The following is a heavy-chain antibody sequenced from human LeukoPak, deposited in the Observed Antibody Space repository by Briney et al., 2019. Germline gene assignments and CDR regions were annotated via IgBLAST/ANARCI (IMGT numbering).Heavy chain of an antibody. Sequence: ASVKVSCKASGYTPTSYYMHWVRQTPGQGVAWVGIINPSGGSTSSAHKFQGRATTTRDTSTSTVYMELSSLRSEDTAVYYCARGEGNYGYVNCDYWGQGTLVTVSS. CDR2: INPSGGST. V-gene: IGHV1-46*01. CDR1: GYTPTSYY. CDR3: ARGEGNYGYVNCDY. J-gene: IGHJ4*02. D-gene: IGHD4-11*01.